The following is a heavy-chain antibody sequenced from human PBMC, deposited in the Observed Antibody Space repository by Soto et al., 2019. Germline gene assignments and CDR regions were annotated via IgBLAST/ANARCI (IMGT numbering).Heavy chain of an antibody. J-gene: IGHJ6*02. CDR1: GGSISSSSYY. Sequence: SETLSLTCTVSGGSISSSSYYWGWKRQPPGKGLEWIGSIYNSGSTYYNPSLKSRVTISVDTSKNQFSLKLSSVTAADTAVYYCARPIPFREDYYYGMDVWGQGTTVTVSS. D-gene: IGHD2-2*02. CDR3: ARPIPFREDYYYGMDV. CDR2: IYNSGST. V-gene: IGHV4-39*01.